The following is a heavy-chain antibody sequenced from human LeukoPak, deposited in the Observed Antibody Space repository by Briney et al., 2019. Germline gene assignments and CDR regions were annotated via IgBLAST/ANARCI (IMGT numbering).Heavy chain of an antibody. V-gene: IGHV1-2*02. CDR1: GYIFTGSY. CDR2: INPNSGGT. D-gene: IGHD1-1*01. J-gene: IGHJ4*02. CDR3: ARTSSVWELLNCIDY. Sequence: ASVKVSCKASGYIFTGSYMHWVRQSPGQGLEWMGWINPNSGGTNYAQKFQGRVTMTRDTSISTAYMELSRLRSDDTAVYYCARTSSVWELLNCIDYWGQGSLVTVSS.